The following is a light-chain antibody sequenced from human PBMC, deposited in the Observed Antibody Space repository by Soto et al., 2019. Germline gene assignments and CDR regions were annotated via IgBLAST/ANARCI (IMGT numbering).Light chain of an antibody. V-gene: IGKV3-15*01. CDR3: QQYNNWPRT. Sequence: EIVMTQSPATLSVSPGERATLSCRASQSISSNLAWYRQKPGQAPRLLIYGAFTRATGIPARFTGSGSGTEFTLTISSLQSEDFAVYYCQQYNNWPRTFGQGTKVDIK. J-gene: IGKJ1*01. CDR2: GAF. CDR1: QSISSN.